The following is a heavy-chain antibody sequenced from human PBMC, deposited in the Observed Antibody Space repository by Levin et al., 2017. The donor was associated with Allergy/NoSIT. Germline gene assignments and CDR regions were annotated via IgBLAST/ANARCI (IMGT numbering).Heavy chain of an antibody. V-gene: IGHV4-39*01. CDR2: IYYSGST. Sequence: PSETLSLTCTVSGGSISSSSYYWGWIRQPPGKGLEWIGSIYYSGSTYYNPSLKSRVTISVDTSKNQFSLKLSSVTAADTAVYYCAGGGSGSYFGWGQGTLVTVSS. D-gene: IGHD3-10*01. J-gene: IGHJ4*02. CDR3: AGGGSGSYFG. CDR1: GGSISSSSYY.